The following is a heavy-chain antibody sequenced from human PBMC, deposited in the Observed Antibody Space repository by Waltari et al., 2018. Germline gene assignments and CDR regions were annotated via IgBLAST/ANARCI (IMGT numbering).Heavy chain of an antibody. CDR2: ISGSGGST. V-gene: IGHV3-23*04. CDR1: GFTFSSDA. CDR3: AKAKSGYDSPDGGTYYYYGMDV. J-gene: IGHJ6*02. Sequence: EVQLVESGGGLVQTGGSLRLSCAASGFTFSSDALSWVRQAPGTGLELVSAISGSGGSTYYADSVKGRFTISRDNSKNTLYLQMNSLRAEDTAVYYCAKAKSGYDSPDGGTYYYYGMDVWGQGTTVTVSS. D-gene: IGHD5-12*01.